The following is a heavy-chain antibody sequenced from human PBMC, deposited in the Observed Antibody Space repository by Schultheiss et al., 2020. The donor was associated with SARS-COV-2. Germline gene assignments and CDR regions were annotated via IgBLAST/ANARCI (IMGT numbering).Heavy chain of an antibody. Sequence: SETLSLTCTVSGGSILLSSLSLIRQPPGKVLEWIGYIYYSGSTNYNPSLKSRVTMSVDTSTNQFSLKLSSVTAADTAVYYCARGIAAAGKPYYFDYWGQGTLVTVS. CDR3: ARGIAAAGKPYYFDY. V-gene: IGHV4-59*08. J-gene: IGHJ4*02. CDR1: GGSILLSS. D-gene: IGHD6-13*01. CDR2: IYYSGST.